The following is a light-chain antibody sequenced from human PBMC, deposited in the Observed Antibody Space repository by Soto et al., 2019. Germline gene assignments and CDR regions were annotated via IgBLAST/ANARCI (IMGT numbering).Light chain of an antibody. Sequence: IVMTQSPDSLAVSLGERATINCKSSQSVLYSSNNKNYLVWYQQKPGQPPKVLIYWASTRESGVPVRFSGSGSGKDFTLTISSLQAEDVAVYYCKQYYNFPQTFGQGTKVEIK. CDR3: KQYYNFPQT. CDR1: QSVLYSSNNKNY. V-gene: IGKV4-1*01. CDR2: WAS. J-gene: IGKJ1*01.